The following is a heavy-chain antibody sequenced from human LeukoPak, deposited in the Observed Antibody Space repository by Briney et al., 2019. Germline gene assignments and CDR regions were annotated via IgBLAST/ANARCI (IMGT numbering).Heavy chain of an antibody. CDR2: IHHSGST. V-gene: IGHV4-38-2*02. Sequence: SETLSLTCSVSGYSIRRGYHWGWIRQPPGKGLEWIGTIHHSGSTYYNSSLKSQVTISVDTSKNQFSLKLTSVTAADTAVYYCARVNWINDYWGQGTLVTVSS. J-gene: IGHJ4*02. CDR3: ARVNWINDY. CDR1: GYSIRRGYH. D-gene: IGHD1-20*01.